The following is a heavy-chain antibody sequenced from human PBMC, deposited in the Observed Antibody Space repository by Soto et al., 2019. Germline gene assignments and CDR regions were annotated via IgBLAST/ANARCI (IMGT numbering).Heavy chain of an antibody. CDR3: ASGAVVPAASYYYYGMDV. D-gene: IGHD2-2*01. CDR1: GGTFSSYA. V-gene: IGHV1-69*06. Sequence: SLQVSCKASGGTFSSYAISWVRQAPGQGLEWMGGIIPIFGTANYAQKFQGRVTITADKSTSTAYMELSSLRSEDTAVYYCASGAVVPAASYYYYGMDVWGQGTTVTVAS. J-gene: IGHJ6*02. CDR2: IIPIFGTA.